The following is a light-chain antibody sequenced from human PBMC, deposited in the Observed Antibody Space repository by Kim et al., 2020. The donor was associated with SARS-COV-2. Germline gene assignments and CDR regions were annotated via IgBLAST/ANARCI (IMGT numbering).Light chain of an antibody. J-gene: IGKJ2*01. Sequence: EIVMTQSPATLSVSPGERATLSCRASQSVSSNLAWYQQKPGQAPRLLIYGASTRATGIPARFSGSGSGTEFTLTISSLQSEDFAVYYCHQYNNWPPENTFGQGTKLEI. CDR2: GAS. CDR1: QSVSSN. V-gene: IGKV3-15*01. CDR3: HQYNNWPPENT.